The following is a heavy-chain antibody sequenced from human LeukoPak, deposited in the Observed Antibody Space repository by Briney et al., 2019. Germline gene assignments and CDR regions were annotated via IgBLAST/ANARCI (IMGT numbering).Heavy chain of an antibody. V-gene: IGHV3-74*01. CDR3: AKVRDTFGLYYYMDV. Sequence: GGSLRLSCAASGFTFSSYWMHWVRQAPGKGLVWVSRINSDGSRTTYADSVKGRFTISRDNSKNILYLQMNSLRAEDTAVYYCAKVRDTFGLYYYMDVWGQGTTLIVSS. CDR2: INSDGSRT. J-gene: IGHJ6*03. CDR1: GFTFSSYW. D-gene: IGHD3-16*02.